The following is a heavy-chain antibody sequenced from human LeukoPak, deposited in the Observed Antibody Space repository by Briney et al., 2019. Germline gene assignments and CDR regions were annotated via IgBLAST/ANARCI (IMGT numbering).Heavy chain of an antibody. CDR3: ASGYYYDSSGYFLDY. Sequence: SETLSLTCTVSGGSISSGDYYWSWIRQPPGKGLEWIGYIYYSGSTYYNPSLKSRVTISVDTSKNQFSLKLSPVTAADTAVYYCASGYYYDSSGYFLDYWGQGTLVTVSS. J-gene: IGHJ4*02. CDR1: GGSISSGDYY. V-gene: IGHV4-30-4*01. D-gene: IGHD3-22*01. CDR2: IYYSGST.